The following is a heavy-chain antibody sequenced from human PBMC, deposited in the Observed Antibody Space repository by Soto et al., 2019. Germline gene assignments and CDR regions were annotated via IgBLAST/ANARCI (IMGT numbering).Heavy chain of an antibody. CDR2: ISAYNGNT. J-gene: IGHJ5*02. CDR3: ARVGGDYGDYWFDP. Sequence: ASVKVSCKASGYTFTSYGISWVRQAPGQGLEWMGWISAYNGNTNYAQKLQGRVTMTTDTSTSTAYMELRSPRSDDTAVYYCARVGGDYGDYWFDPWGQGTLVTVSS. CDR1: GYTFTSYG. V-gene: IGHV1-18*01. D-gene: IGHD4-17*01.